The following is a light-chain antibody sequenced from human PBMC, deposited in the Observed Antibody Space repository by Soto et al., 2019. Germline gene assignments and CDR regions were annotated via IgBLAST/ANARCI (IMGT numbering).Light chain of an antibody. V-gene: IGLV2-14*01. Sequence: QSALAQPASVSGSPGQSITISCTGSSNDVGRYSYVSWYQQHPGKIPKLIIYEVSLRPSGISDRFSASKSGNTASLTISGLQAEDEADYYCASYTSDTSRLVGTGTKLTVL. CDR1: SNDVGRYSY. J-gene: IGLJ1*01. CDR3: ASYTSDTSRL. CDR2: EVS.